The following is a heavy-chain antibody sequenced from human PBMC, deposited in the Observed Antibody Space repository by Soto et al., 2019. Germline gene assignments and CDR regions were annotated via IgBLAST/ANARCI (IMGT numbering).Heavy chain of an antibody. CDR1: GASISSYY. Sequence: SETLSLTCTVSGASISSYYWTWIRQPPGKGLEWIGYIYYGGSTRFNPSLKSRVSISVDTPKNQFSLRLSSVTAADTAAYYCARTNYDFWSGSSWFDPWGQGTLVTVSS. CDR2: IYYGGST. J-gene: IGHJ5*02. CDR3: ARTNYDFWSGSSWFDP. V-gene: IGHV4-59*01. D-gene: IGHD3-3*01.